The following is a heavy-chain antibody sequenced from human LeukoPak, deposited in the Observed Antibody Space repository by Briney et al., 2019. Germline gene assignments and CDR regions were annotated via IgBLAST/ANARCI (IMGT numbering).Heavy chain of an antibody. CDR1: GFTFTSYD. CDR2: IIPIFGTA. CDR3: ARTYMTTVTTFLFDY. Sequence: GASVKVSCKASGFTFTSYDLNWVRQAPGQGLEWMGGIIPIFGTANYAQKFQGRVTITADESTSTAYMELSSLRSEDTAVYYCARTYMTTVTTFLFDYWGQGTLVTVSS. J-gene: IGHJ4*02. D-gene: IGHD4-11*01. V-gene: IGHV1-69*13.